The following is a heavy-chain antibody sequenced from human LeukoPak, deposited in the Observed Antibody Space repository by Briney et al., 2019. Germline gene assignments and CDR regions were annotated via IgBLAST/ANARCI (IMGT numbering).Heavy chain of an antibody. J-gene: IGHJ4*02. CDR2: ISGSGTGT. Sequence: GGSLRLSCAASGFTFSSSAMSWVRQAPGKGLYWVSAISGSGTGTYYADSVKGRFTISRDNSKNTLFLQMSSLRAEDTAVYYCAKKATTGWKFDSWGQGTLVIVSS. D-gene: IGHD6-19*01. V-gene: IGHV3-23*01. CDR3: AKKATTGWKFDS. CDR1: GFTFSSSA.